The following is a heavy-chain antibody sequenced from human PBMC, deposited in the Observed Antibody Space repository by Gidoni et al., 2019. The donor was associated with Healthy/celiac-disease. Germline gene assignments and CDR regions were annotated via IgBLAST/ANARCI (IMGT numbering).Heavy chain of an antibody. CDR3: AKDITARWDGYNFDY. J-gene: IGHJ4*02. CDR1: GFPFHGFT. Sequence: EVQLVESGGVVVQPGGALRPSCAASGFPFHGFTMHWVRQAPGKGLEWVSLISWDGGSKYYADSVKGRFTISRDNSKNALYLQMNSLRTEDTALYYCAKDITARWDGYNFDYWGQGTLVTVSS. V-gene: IGHV3-43*01. D-gene: IGHD5-12*01. CDR2: ISWDGGSK.